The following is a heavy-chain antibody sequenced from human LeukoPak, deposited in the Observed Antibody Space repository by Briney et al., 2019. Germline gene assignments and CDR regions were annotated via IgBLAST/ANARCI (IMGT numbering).Heavy chain of an antibody. CDR2: IYIGGNT. Sequence: GRSMRLSCAASGFTVSSNYMSWVRQAPGKWLEWVSVIYIGGNTYYADCVKGRFTISRDNSTNTLYLTINGLKAETTPVYYCARNFWGGFYSSFYMDVWGKGTTVTVSS. CDR1: GFTVSSNY. J-gene: IGHJ6*03. V-gene: IGHV3-53*01. D-gene: IGHD3-3*01. CDR3: ARNFWGGFYSSFYMDV.